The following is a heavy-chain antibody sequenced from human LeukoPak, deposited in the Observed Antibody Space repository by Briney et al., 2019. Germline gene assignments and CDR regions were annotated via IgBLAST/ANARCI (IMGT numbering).Heavy chain of an antibody. D-gene: IGHD6-19*01. CDR3: ATAVGSSGSYPLIY. CDR1: GFTFSNYA. CDR2: ITGSGGTT. J-gene: IGHJ4*02. V-gene: IGHV3-23*01. Sequence: GGSLRLSCAASGFTFSNYAMNWVRQAPGKGLERVSVITGSGGTTFYADSVKGRFTISRDNSKNTVFLQMNSLRAEDTAVYYCATAVGSSGSYPLIYWGQGILVTVSS.